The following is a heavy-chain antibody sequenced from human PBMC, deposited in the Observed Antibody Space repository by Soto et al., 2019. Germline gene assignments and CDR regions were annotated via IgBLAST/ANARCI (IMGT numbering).Heavy chain of an antibody. Sequence: QVQLVQSGAEVKKRGASVKVSCKASGYTFTSHGITWVRQSPGQGLEGMGWISAYNGNTNYAQKLQGRVTMTTDTSTSTAYMELRSLRSDDTAVYYCARVQDSTIFGVDFDYWGQGTLVTVSS. V-gene: IGHV1-18*01. CDR1: GYTFTSHG. CDR2: ISAYNGNT. CDR3: ARVQDSTIFGVDFDY. D-gene: IGHD3-3*01. J-gene: IGHJ4*02.